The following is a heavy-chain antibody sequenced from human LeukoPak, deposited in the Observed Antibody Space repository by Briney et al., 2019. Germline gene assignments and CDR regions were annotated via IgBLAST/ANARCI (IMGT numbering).Heavy chain of an antibody. J-gene: IGHJ4*02. D-gene: IGHD4-17*01. V-gene: IGHV3-49*04. CDR1: GFTFGDYR. CDR3: ARDLGTTETGDDY. Sequence: GGSLRLSCTTSGFTFGDYRMNWVRQAPGKRLEWVGVIRGKASGGTTDYAASVKGRFTISRDDSKSIAYLQMSSLKIEDTAVYFCARDLGTTETGDDYWGQGTLVTVSS. CDR2: IRGKASGGTT.